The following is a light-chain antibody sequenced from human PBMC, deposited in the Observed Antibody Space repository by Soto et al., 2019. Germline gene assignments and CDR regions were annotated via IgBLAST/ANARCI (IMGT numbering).Light chain of an antibody. CDR1: TGTVTGSHY. Sequence: QAVVTQEPSLTVSPGGTVTLTCGSSTGTVTGSHYSYWFQQKPGQAPRTLIYDTSNRHSWTPAHCSGSLLGGKAALTLSGAQPEDEAEYYCLLSYSGARVFGGGTKLTVL. CDR3: LLSYSGARV. J-gene: IGLJ3*02. CDR2: DTS. V-gene: IGLV7-46*01.